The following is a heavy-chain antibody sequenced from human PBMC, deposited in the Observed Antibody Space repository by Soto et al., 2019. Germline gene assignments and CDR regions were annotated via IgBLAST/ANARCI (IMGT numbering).Heavy chain of an antibody. D-gene: IGHD5-18*01. CDR2: IRSKANSYAT. CDR3: TATWIQLWLRHYYYMDV. CDR1: GFTFSGSA. Sequence: GGSLRLSCAASGFTFSGSAMHWVRQASGKGLEWVGRIRSKANSYATAYAASVKGRFTISRDDSKNTAYLQMNSLKTEDTAVYYCTATWIQLWLRHYYYMDVWGKGTTVTVSS. J-gene: IGHJ6*03. V-gene: IGHV3-73*01.